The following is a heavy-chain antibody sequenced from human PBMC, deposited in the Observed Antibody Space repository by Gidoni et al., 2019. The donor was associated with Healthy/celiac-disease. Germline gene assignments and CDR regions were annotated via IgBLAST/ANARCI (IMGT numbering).Heavy chain of an antibody. V-gene: IGHV4-34*01. D-gene: IGHD3-10*01. CDR2: INHSGST. Sequence: QVQLQQWGAGLLKPSETLSLTCAVYGGSFSGYYWSWIRQPPGKGLEWIGEINHSGSTNYNPSLKSRVTISVDTSKNQFSLKLSSVTAADTAVYYCARSMVRGVISLYYYYYGMDVWGQGTTVTVSS. J-gene: IGHJ6*02. CDR1: GGSFSGYY. CDR3: ARSMVRGVISLYYYYYGMDV.